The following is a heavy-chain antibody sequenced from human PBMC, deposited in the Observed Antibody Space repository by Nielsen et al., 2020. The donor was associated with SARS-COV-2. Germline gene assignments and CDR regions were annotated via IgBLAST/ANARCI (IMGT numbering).Heavy chain of an antibody. J-gene: IGHJ4*02. D-gene: IGHD5-18*01. CDR1: GFTFDDYA. CDR3: AREDTAMAHFDY. CDR2: INWNGGST. V-gene: IGHV3-20*01. Sequence: GESLKISCAASGFTFDDYAMHWVRQAPGKGLEWVSGINWNGGSTGYADSVKGRFTISRDNAKNSLYLQMNSLRAEDTALYHCAREDTAMAHFDYWGQGTLVTVSS.